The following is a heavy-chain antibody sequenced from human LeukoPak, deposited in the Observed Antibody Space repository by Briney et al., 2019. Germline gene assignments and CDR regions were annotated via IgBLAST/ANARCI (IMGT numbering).Heavy chain of an antibody. CDR2: ISYDGRNT. J-gene: IGHJ4*02. CDR3: ARDPIGDYEGYFDY. CDR1: GGSFSGYY. Sequence: LSLTCAVYGGSFSGYYWSWIRQAPGKGLQWVAFISYDGRNTYYADSLKGRFTISRDNSKNKLYLQMYSLRVEDTAVYYCARDPIGDYEGYFDYWGQGALVTVSS. D-gene: IGHD4-17*01. V-gene: IGHV3-30*03.